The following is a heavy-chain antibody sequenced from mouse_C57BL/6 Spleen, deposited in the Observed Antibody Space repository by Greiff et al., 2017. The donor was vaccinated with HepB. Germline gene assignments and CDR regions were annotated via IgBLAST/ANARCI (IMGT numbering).Heavy chain of an antibody. D-gene: IGHD2-3*01. V-gene: IGHV1-55*01. CDR3: ASSPDGYVDY. CDR1: GYTFTSYW. CDR2: IYPGSGST. Sequence: QVQLQQPGAELVKPGASVKMSCKASGYTFTSYWINWVKQRPGQGLEWIGNIYPGSGSTNYNEKFKSKATLTVDTSSSTAYMQLSSLTSADSAVYDCASSPDGYVDYWGQGTTLTVSS. J-gene: IGHJ2*01.